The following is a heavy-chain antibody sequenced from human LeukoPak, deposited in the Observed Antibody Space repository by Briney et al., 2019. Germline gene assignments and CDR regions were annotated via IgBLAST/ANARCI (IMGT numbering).Heavy chain of an antibody. CDR1: GFTFSDYY. CDR2: ISSSGSTI. CDR3: AGIEEYCSGGSCYSFDY. D-gene: IGHD2-15*01. J-gene: IGHJ4*02. Sequence: GGSLRLSCAASGFTFSDYYMSWIRQAPGKGLEWVSYISSSGSTIYYADSVKGRFTISRDNAKNSLYLQMNSLRAEDTAVYYCAGIEEYCSGGSCYSFDYWGQGTLVTVSS. V-gene: IGHV3-11*04.